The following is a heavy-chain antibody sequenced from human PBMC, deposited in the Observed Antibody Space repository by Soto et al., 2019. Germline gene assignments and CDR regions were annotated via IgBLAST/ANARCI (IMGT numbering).Heavy chain of an antibody. CDR1: GDSVTSGSYY. J-gene: IGHJ6*02. D-gene: IGHD7-27*01. CDR3: AREWGLLPYYVMNV. CDR2: ISYTGRT. V-gene: IGHV4-61*03. Sequence: SSETLSLTXIVSGDSVTSGSYYWTWLRQPPGKGLEWIGYISYTGRTKYNPSLQSRVTISVDTSKNDFSLNLSSVTAADTAVYFCAREWGLLPYYVMNVWGHGTAVTVSS.